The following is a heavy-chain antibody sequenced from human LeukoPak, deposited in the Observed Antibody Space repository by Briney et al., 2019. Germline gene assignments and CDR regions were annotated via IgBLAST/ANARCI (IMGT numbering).Heavy chain of an antibody. D-gene: IGHD3-22*01. CDR2: IKQDGSEK. V-gene: IGHV3-7*01. Sequence: GGSLRLSCAASGFTFSDYYMSWIRQAPGKGLEWVANIKQDGSEKYYVDSVKGRFTISRDNAKNSLYLQMNSLRAEDTAVYYCARAPAHYYDSSDHYYVGESYFDYWGQGTLVTVSS. CDR1: GFTFSDYY. CDR3: ARAPAHYYDSSDHYYVGESYFDY. J-gene: IGHJ4*02.